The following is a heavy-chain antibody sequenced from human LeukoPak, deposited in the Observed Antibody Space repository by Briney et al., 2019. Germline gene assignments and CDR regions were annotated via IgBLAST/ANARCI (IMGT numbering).Heavy chain of an antibody. CDR3: ERDGPVTATPAWFD. Sequence: ASVKVSCKASGYTFTYYYMHWVRQAPGQGLEWMVWINPNSGSTYYAHKFQGRYTMTRDTAINTAYIELRRLRSDDRAVYYCERDGPVTATPAWFDWGQGTLVTVSS. CDR2: INPNSGST. J-gene: IGHJ4*02. CDR1: GYTFTYYY. D-gene: IGHD4-17*01. V-gene: IGHV1-2*07.